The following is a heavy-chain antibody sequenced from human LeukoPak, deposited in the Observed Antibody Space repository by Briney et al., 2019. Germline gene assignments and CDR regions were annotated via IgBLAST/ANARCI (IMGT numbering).Heavy chain of an antibody. CDR1: GGTFSSYA. CDR2: ISAYNGNT. V-gene: IGHV1-18*01. J-gene: IGHJ6*03. CDR3: ARVLSGRGSLYDYYYYMDV. D-gene: IGHD3-10*01. Sequence: GASVKVSCKASGGTFSSYAISWVRQAPGQGLEWMGWISAYNGNTNYVQNLQGRVTMTRDTSTSTAYMELRSLRSDDTAVYYCARVLSGRGSLYDYYYYMDVWGKGTTVTISS.